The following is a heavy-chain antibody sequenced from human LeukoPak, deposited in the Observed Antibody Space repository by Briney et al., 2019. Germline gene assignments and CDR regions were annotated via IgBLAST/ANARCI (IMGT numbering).Heavy chain of an antibody. J-gene: IGHJ4*02. D-gene: IGHD2-21*02. CDR2: ISSSSSYI. CDR1: GFTFSSYA. CDR3: ARDPRGDYYFDY. V-gene: IGHV3-21*01. Sequence: PGGSLRLSCAASGFTFSSYAMSWVRQAPGKGLEWVSSISSSSSYIYYADSVKGRFTISRDNAKNSLYLQMNSLRAEDTAVYYCARDPRGDYYFDYWGQGTLVTVSS.